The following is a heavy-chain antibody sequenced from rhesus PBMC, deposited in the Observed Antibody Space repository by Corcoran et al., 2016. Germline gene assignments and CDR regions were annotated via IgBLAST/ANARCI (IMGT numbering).Heavy chain of an antibody. V-gene: IGHV4-80*01. CDR1: GGSFSSYW. CDR3: ARAYSGSLYWYFDL. J-gene: IGHJ2*01. D-gene: IGHD6-25*01. CDR2: INGNSGST. Sequence: QVQLQESGPGLVKPSETLSLTCAVSGGSFSSYWWSWIRQPPGKGLEWIGEINGNSGSTNYNPSLKSRCTSSKDAAKNQFSLKLSSVTAADTAVYYCARAYSGSLYWYFDLWGPGTPITISS.